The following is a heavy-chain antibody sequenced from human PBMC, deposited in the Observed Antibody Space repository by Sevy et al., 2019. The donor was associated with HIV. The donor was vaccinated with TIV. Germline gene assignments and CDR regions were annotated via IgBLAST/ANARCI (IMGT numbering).Heavy chain of an antibody. D-gene: IGHD2-2*01. V-gene: IGHV4-34*01. CDR2: INHSGST. Sequence: SETLSLTCAVYGGSFSGYYWSWIRQPPGKGLEWIGEINHSGSTNYNPSLKSRVTISVDTSKNQFSLKLSSVTAADTAVYYCARGRYCSSTSCYGRGGYYYYGMDVWGQRTTVTVSS. J-gene: IGHJ6*02. CDR3: ARGRYCSSTSCYGRGGYYYYGMDV. CDR1: GGSFSGYY.